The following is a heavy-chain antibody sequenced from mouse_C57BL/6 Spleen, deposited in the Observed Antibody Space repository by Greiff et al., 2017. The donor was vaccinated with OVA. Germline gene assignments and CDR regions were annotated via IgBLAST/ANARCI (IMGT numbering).Heavy chain of an antibody. V-gene: IGHV1-26*01. CDR2: INPNNGGT. CDR1: GYTFTDYY. Sequence: EVQLQQSGPELVKPGASVKISCKASGYTFTDYYMNWVKQSHGKSLEWIGDINPNNGGTSYNQKFKCKATLTVDKSSSTAFMELRSLTSEDSTVYYCAREELWGQGTLVTVSS. J-gene: IGHJ3*01. CDR3: AREEL.